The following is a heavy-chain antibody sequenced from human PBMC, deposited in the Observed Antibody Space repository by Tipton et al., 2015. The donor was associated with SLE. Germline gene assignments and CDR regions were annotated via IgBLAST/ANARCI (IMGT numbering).Heavy chain of an antibody. V-gene: IGHV4-34*01. CDR1: GGSFGGAY. CDR3: AGGPALDY. CDR2: SISHSGST. Sequence: LRLSCAVSGGSFGGAYWTWIRQPPGKGLEWIGESISHSGSTNYNPSLESRVTISVDVSKNQYSLKLTSVTTADTAVYYCAGGPALDYWGQETLVTVSS. J-gene: IGHJ4*02.